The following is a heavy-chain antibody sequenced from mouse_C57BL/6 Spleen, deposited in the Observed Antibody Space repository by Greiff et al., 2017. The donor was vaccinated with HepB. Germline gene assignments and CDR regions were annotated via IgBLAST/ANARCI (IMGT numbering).Heavy chain of an antibody. CDR2: ISSGSSTI. J-gene: IGHJ3*01. CDR1: GFTFSDYG. Sequence: EVKLVESGGGLVKPGGSLKLSCAASGFTFSDYGMHWVRQAPEKGLEWVAYISSGSSTIYYADTVKGRFTISRDNAKNTLFLQMTSLRSEDTAMYYCARVSSGYPFAYWGQGTLVTVSA. V-gene: IGHV5-17*01. D-gene: IGHD3-2*02. CDR3: ARVSSGYPFAY.